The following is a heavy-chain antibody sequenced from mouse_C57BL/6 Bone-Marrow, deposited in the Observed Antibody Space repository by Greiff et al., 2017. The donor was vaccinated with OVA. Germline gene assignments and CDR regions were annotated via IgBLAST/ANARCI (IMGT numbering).Heavy chain of an antibody. J-gene: IGHJ3*01. V-gene: IGHV14-4*01. CDR3: TTYDGYSPWFAY. D-gene: IGHD2-3*01. Sequence: EVQLQQSGAELVRPGASVKLSCKASGFNIKDDYMHWVKQRPEQGLEWIGWIDPENGDTEYASKFQGKATITADTSSNTAYLQLSSLTSEDTSVYYCTTYDGYSPWFAYWGQGTLVTVSA. CDR2: IDPENGDT. CDR1: GFNIKDDY.